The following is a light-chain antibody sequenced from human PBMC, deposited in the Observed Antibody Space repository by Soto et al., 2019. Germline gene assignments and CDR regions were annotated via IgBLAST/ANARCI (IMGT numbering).Light chain of an antibody. J-gene: IGLJ1*01. Sequence: QTVVAQPSFVSASPGQSSTLSCTGTDNDVGSHNLVSWYQLPPGKAPKLMIYEVTKRPSGVTNRFSGSKSGNTASLTIAGLQAEDEADYYCCSYAVSNTYLFGNGTKVTVL. CDR2: EVT. CDR1: DNDVGSHNL. V-gene: IGLV2-23*02. CDR3: CSYAVSNTYL.